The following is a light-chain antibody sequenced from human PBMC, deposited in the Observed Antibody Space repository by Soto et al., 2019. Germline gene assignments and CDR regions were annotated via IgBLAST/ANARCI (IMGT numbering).Light chain of an antibody. CDR1: SSDVGGYNY. J-gene: IGLJ1*01. CDR3: SSYTRSSTYF. CDR2: DVS. V-gene: IGLV2-14*01. Sequence: QSALTQPASVSGSPGQSITISCTGTSSDVGGYNYVSWYQQHPGKAPKLMIYDVSNRPSGVSNRFSGSKSGNTASLTISGLQTEDEADYYCSSYTRSSTYFFGTGTQLTVL.